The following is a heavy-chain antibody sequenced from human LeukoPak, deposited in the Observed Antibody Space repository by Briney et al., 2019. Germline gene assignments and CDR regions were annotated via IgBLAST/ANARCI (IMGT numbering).Heavy chain of an antibody. CDR2: ISGSGGST. CDR3: ARAKPKNMVRGLIMRRERRYYFDY. V-gene: IGHV3-64*04. CDR1: GFTFSSYA. D-gene: IGHD3-10*01. Sequence: GGSLRLSCAASGFTFSSYAIHWVRQAPGKGLEYVAAISGSGGSTYYADSVKGRFTISRDNSKSTLYIQMNSLRAEDTAVYYCARAKPKNMVRGLIMRRERRYYFDYWGQGTLVTVSS. J-gene: IGHJ4*02.